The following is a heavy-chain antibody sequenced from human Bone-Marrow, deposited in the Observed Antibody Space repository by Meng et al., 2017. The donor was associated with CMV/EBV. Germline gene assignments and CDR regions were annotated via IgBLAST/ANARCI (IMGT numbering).Heavy chain of an antibody. Sequence: GESLKISCAASGFTFSSYSMNWVRQAPGKGLEWVSSISSSSSYIYYADSVKGRFTISRDNAKNSLYLQMNSLRAEDTAVYYCAKDGTIFGVVITAVDWGQGTLVTGSS. CDR2: ISSSSSYI. V-gene: IGHV3-21*04. CDR3: AKDGTIFGVVITAVD. CDR1: GFTFSSYS. D-gene: IGHD3-3*01. J-gene: IGHJ4*02.